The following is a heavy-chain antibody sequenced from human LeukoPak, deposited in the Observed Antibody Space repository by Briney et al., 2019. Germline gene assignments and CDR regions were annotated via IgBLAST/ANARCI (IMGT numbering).Heavy chain of an antibody. Sequence: GASVKVSCKASGYTFTSYGINWVRQAPGQGLEWMGWISAYNGNTNYAQKFQGRVTMTTDTSTSTAYMELRSLRSDDTAVYYCARVAPGYDCGSGDYIGTNYYYGMDGWGKGTTVTVSS. CDR1: GYTFTSYG. V-gene: IGHV1-18*01. D-gene: IGHD3-3*01. CDR3: ARVAPGYDCGSGDYIGTNYYYGMDG. CDR2: ISAYNGNT. J-gene: IGHJ6*04.